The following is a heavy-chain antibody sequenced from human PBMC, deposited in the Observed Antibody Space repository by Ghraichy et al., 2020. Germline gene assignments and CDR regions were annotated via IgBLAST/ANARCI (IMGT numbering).Heavy chain of an antibody. V-gene: IGHV3-23*01. J-gene: IGHJ4*02. CDR3: SKSGSASYYFDY. Sequence: GGSLRLSCAASGFTFNSYAMHWVRQAPGQGLEWVSTISGSGGRTYYADSVKGRFTISRDTYKNALYLQMNSLRAEDTAVYYCSKSGSASYYFDYWGQGTLVTVSS. D-gene: IGHD3-10*01. CDR2: ISGSGGRT. CDR1: GFTFNSYA.